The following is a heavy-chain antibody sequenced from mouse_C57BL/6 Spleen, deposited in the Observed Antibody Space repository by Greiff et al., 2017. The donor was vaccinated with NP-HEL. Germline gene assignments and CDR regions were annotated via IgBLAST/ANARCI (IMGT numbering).Heavy chain of an antibody. CDR2: IDPSDSYT. Sequence: QVQLQQPGAELVMPGASVKLSCKASGYTFTSYWMHWVKQRPGQGLEWIGEIDPSDSYTNYNQKFKGKSTLTVDKSSSTAYMQLSSLTSEDSAVYYCARMEMVTRVWFAYWGQGTLVTVSA. D-gene: IGHD2-2*01. V-gene: IGHV1-69*01. J-gene: IGHJ3*01. CDR1: GYTFTSYW. CDR3: ARMEMVTRVWFAY.